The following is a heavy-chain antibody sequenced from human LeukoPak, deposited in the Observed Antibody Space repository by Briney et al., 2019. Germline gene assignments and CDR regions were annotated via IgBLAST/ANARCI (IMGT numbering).Heavy chain of an antibody. D-gene: IGHD5-18*01. CDR2: IWYDGSND. CDR3: ARESGGYGNGFYFDY. V-gene: IGHV3-33*01. Sequence: GSLRLSCAASGFTFSSDGMHWVRQAPGKGLEWVAVIWYDGSNDFYADSVKGRFTISRDNSKNTLYLQMNSLRAEDTAMYYCARESGGYGNGFYFDYWGQGTLVTVSS. CDR1: GFTFSSDG. J-gene: IGHJ4*02.